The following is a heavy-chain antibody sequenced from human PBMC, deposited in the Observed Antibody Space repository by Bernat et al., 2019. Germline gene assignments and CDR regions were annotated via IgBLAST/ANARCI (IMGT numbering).Heavy chain of an antibody. Sequence: QVTLKESGPALVKPTQTLTLTCTFSGFSLSTSGMRVSWIRQPPGKALEWLARIDWDDDKFYSTSLKTRLTISKDTSKNQVVLTMTNMDPVDTATYYCARTDILTGYYDAFDIWGQGTMVTVSS. D-gene: IGHD3-9*01. J-gene: IGHJ3*02. CDR1: GFSLSTSGMR. V-gene: IGHV2-70*04. CDR3: ARTDILTGYYDAFDI. CDR2: IDWDDDK.